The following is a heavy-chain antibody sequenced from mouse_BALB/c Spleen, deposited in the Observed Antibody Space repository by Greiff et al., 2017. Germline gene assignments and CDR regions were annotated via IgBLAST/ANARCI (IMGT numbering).Heavy chain of an antibody. CDR2: ISTYYGDA. D-gene: IGHD1-1*01. J-gene: IGHJ3*01. CDR3: ARDYYGSSWFAY. V-gene: IGHV1S137*01. Sequence: QVQLKESGAELVRPGVSVKISCKGSGYTFTDYAMHWVKQSHAKSLEWIGVISTYYGDASYNQKFKGKATMTVDKSSSTAYMELARLTSEDSAIYYCARDYYGSSWFAYWGQGTLVTVSA. CDR1: GYTFTDYA.